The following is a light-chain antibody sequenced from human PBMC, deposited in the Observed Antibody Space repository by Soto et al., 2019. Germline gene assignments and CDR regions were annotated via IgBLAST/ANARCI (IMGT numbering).Light chain of an antibody. Sequence: DIQLTQSPSFLSASIGESVTIPCRASQVISTSLAWYQVKPGKAPKLLIYAASTLESGVPSRFSATVSGTEFSLTITSLQPEDFATYYCQQLFASPITFGQGTRLEIK. CDR2: AAS. CDR1: QVISTS. V-gene: IGKV1-9*01. CDR3: QQLFASPIT. J-gene: IGKJ5*01.